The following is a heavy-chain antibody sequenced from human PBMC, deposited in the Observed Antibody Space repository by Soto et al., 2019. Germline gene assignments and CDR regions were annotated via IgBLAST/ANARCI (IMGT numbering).Heavy chain of an antibody. D-gene: IGHD6-19*01. CDR1: GFTFSTYP. J-gene: IGHJ4*02. CDR3: ATKLAGHNPFDD. V-gene: IGHV3-23*01. CDR2: ISPGGGDT. Sequence: EVQLLESGGGLVQPGGSLRLSCAASGFTFSTYPMSWVRQAPGKGLEWVSGISPGGGDTPYADSVKGRFTISRDNSKNMLYLQMNSLRVEVTAVYYCATKLAGHNPFDDWGQGTLVTVSS.